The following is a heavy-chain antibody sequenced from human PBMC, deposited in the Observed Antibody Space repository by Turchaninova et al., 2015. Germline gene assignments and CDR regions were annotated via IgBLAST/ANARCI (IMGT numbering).Heavy chain of an antibody. CDR1: GLTFSSYR. CDR2: ISSGSRAI. CDR3: ARVGRTVTSHY. V-gene: IGHV3-48*04. J-gene: IGHJ4*02. Sequence: EVQLVESGGGLVQPGGSLRLSWAASGLTFSSYRLNWVRRAPGKGLGRVSYISSGSRAISYADSVKGRFTISRDNTKNSLYLQMNSLRAEDTAVYYCARVGRTVTSHYWGQGTPVTVSS. D-gene: IGHD4-17*01.